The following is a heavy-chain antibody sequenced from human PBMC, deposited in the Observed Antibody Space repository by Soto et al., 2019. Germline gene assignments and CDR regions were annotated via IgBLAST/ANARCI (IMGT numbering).Heavy chain of an antibody. CDR3: ARGPNRYCSSTSCPKSEFDY. CDR2: IYYSGST. V-gene: IGHV4-59*12. CDR1: GGSISSYY. Sequence: SETLSLTCTVSGGSISSYYWSWIRQPPGKGLEWIGYIYYSGSTNYNPSLKSRVTISVDTSKNQFSLKLSSVTAADTAVYYCARGPNRYCSSTSCPKSEFDYWGQGTLVTVSS. D-gene: IGHD2-2*01. J-gene: IGHJ4*02.